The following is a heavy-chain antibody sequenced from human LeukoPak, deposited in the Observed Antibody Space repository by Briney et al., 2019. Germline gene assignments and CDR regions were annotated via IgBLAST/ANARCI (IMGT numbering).Heavy chain of an antibody. CDR3: AREGLYELTGTTGNWFDP. J-gene: IGHJ5*02. V-gene: IGHV3-11*06. Sequence: GGSLRLSCAASGFTFSDYYMSWIRQAPGKGLEWVSYISSSSSYTNYADSVKGRFTISRDNAKNSLYLQMNSLRAEDTAVYYCAREGLYELTGTTGNWFDPWGQGTLVTVSS. D-gene: IGHD1-1*01. CDR1: GFTFSDYY. CDR2: ISSSSSYT.